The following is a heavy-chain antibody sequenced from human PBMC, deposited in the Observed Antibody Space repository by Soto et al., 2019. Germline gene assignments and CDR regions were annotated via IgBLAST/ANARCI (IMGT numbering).Heavy chain of an antibody. Sequence: EVQLVESGGGSVQPGGSLRLSCAASGFTFNSYWMHWVRQAPGKGLVWVSRLNSDESTTNYADSVKGRFTISRDNAKNTLYLQMDSLRAEDTAVYYCARGAFDKYYLDYWGQGTLVTVSS. CDR1: GFTFNSYW. J-gene: IGHJ4*02. D-gene: IGHD3-3*02. CDR2: LNSDESTT. V-gene: IGHV3-74*01. CDR3: ARGAFDKYYLDY.